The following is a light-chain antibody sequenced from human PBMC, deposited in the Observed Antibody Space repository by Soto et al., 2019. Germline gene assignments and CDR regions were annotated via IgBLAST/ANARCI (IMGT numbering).Light chain of an antibody. CDR3: QQYNTWWT. CDR1: RSINSN. J-gene: IGKJ1*01. CDR2: GAS. V-gene: IGKV3-15*01. Sequence: EIVLTQSPGTLSLSPGEGATLSCRASRSINSNLAWYQQKPGQAPRLLFYGASVRATGIPDRFTGSGSGTDFTLTITSLQSEDFAVYYCQQYNTWWTFGQGTKVDIK.